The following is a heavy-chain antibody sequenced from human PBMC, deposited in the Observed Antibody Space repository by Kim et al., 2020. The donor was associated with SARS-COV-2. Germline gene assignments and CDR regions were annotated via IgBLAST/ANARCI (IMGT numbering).Heavy chain of an antibody. D-gene: IGHD2-2*02. CDR2: INPNSGGT. CDR1: GYTFTGYY. J-gene: IGHJ4*02. Sequence: ASVKVSCKASGYTFTGYYMHWVRQAPGQGLEWMGWINPNSGGTNYAQKFQGRVTMTRDTSISTAYMELSRLRSDDTAVYYCARGRPRYCSSTSCYIGFDYWGQGTLVTVSS. V-gene: IGHV1-2*02. CDR3: ARGRPRYCSSTSCYIGFDY.